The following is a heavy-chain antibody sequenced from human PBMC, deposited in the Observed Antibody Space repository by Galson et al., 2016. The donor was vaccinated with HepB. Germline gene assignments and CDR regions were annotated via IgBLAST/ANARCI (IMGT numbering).Heavy chain of an antibody. Sequence: PALVKPTQTLTLTCTFSGFSLSTSGVGVGWIRQPPGKALEWLALIYWNDDKRYSPSLKSRLTITKDTSKNQVVLTMTNMDPVDTATYYRAHSGLVVLEDAFDIWGHGTMVTVSS. CDR1: GFSLSTSGVG. D-gene: IGHD2-15*01. CDR3: AHSGLVVLEDAFDI. V-gene: IGHV2-5*01. J-gene: IGHJ3*02. CDR2: IYWNDDK.